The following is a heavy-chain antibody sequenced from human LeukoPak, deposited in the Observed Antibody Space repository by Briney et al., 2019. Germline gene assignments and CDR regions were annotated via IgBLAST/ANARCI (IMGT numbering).Heavy chain of an antibody. CDR2: INHSGST. CDR3: ARDSYGDCNTMAFDI. CDR1: GGSFSGYY. D-gene: IGHD4-17*01. Sequence: SETLSLTCAVYGGSFSGYYWSWIRQPPGKGLEWIGEINHSGSTNYNPSLKSRVTISVDTSKNQFSLKLSSVTAADTAVYYCARDSYGDCNTMAFDIWGQGTMVTVSS. J-gene: IGHJ3*02. V-gene: IGHV4-34*01.